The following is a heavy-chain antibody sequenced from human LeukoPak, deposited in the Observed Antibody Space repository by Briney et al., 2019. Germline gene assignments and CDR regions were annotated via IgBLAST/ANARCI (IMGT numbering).Heavy chain of an antibody. J-gene: IGHJ3*02. CDR2: INHSGST. V-gene: IGHV4-34*01. CDR3: GRVAIRLPRDDDISGYYGSRSAFDI. D-gene: IGHD3-22*01. CDR1: GGSFSGYY. Sequence: SETLSLTCAVSGGSFSGYYWSWIRQPPGKGLEWIGEINHSGSTNYNPSLKSRITISVDTSKNQFSLKLSSVTAADTAVYYCGRVAIRLPRDDDISGYYGSRSAFDIWGQGTMVTVSS.